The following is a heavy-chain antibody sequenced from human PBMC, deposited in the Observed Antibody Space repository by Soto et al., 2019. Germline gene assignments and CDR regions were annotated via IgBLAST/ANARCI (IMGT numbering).Heavy chain of an antibody. V-gene: IGHV4-4*02. D-gene: IGHD6-13*01. Sequence: SETLSLTCAVSGGSISSSNWWSWVRQPPGKGLEWIGEIYHSGSTNYNPSLKSRVTISVDKSKNQFSLKLSSVTAADTAVYYCARIIEQQLVIQNHNWFDPWGQGTLVTVSS. CDR1: GGSISSSNW. CDR3: ARIIEQQLVIQNHNWFDP. J-gene: IGHJ5*02. CDR2: IYHSGST.